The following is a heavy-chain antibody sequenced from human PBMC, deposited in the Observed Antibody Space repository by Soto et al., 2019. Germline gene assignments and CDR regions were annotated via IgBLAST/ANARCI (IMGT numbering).Heavy chain of an antibody. Sequence: QVQLVESGGGVVQPGGSLRLSCAASGFTFRSYGMHWVRQAPGNGLEWVAVISYDGSNKYHADSVKGRFTISRDNSKNTLYLQMNSLRADDTAVYYCAKSLIAAAGTTADYWGQGTLVTVSS. CDR3: AKSLIAAAGTTADY. CDR1: GFTFRSYG. V-gene: IGHV3-30*18. CDR2: ISYDGSNK. J-gene: IGHJ4*02. D-gene: IGHD6-13*01.